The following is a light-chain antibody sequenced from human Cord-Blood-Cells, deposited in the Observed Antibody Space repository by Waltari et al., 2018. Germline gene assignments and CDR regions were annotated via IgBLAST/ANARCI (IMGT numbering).Light chain of an antibody. CDR1: QSISSW. Sequence: DIQMTQSPSTLSASVGDRVTLTCRASQSISSWLAWYQQKPGKDPKLLIYDASSLESGVPSRFSGSGSGTEFTLTISSLQPDDFATYYCQQYNSYSWTFGQGTKVEIK. CDR3: QQYNSYSWT. CDR2: DAS. J-gene: IGKJ1*01. V-gene: IGKV1-5*01.